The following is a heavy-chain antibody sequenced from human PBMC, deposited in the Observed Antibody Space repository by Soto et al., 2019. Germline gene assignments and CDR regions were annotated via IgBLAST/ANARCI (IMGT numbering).Heavy chain of an antibody. CDR1: GYTFSDYY. CDR3: ASHYDMWSGYLSPVDY. Sequence: QVQLVESGGDLVKPGGSLRLSCAASGYTFSDYYMSWIRQAPGKGLEWFSYIDTSGTKIYYADSVKGRFTITRDNAKNSLYLEMNSLRDEDTAVYYCASHYDMWSGYLSPVDYWGKGTLVTVSS. CDR2: IDTSGTKI. V-gene: IGHV3-11*01. D-gene: IGHD3-3*01. J-gene: IGHJ4*02.